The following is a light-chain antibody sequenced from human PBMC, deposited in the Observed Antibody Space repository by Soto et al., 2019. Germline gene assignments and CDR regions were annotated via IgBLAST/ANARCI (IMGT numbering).Light chain of an antibody. V-gene: IGKV4-1*01. CDR1: QSVLYSSNNRYY. Sequence: DIVMTQSPDSLAVSLGERATINCKSSQSVLYSSNNRYYLAWYQQKPGQPPKLLIYWVSTRESGVPDRFSGSGSGTDFTLTISSLQAEDVAVYYCQQYYSSPLTFGGGTKVDIK. CDR2: WVS. J-gene: IGKJ4*01. CDR3: QQYYSSPLT.